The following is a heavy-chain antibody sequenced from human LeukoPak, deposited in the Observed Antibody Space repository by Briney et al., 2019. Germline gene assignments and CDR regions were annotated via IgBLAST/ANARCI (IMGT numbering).Heavy chain of an antibody. Sequence: ASVTVSCTASGYTFTSYYMHWVRQAPGQGLEWMGIINPSGGSTSYAQKFQGRVTMTRDTSTSTVYMELSSLRSEDTAVYYCARSRYSSGWSFDYWGQGTLVTVSP. CDR2: INPSGGST. CDR1: GYTFTSYY. CDR3: ARSRYSSGWSFDY. D-gene: IGHD6-19*01. J-gene: IGHJ4*02. V-gene: IGHV1-46*01.